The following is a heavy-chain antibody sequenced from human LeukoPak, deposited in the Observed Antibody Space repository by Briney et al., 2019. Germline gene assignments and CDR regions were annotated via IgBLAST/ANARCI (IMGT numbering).Heavy chain of an antibody. CDR1: GFTFSSYG. CDR3: ARARVVGAMISYGMDV. Sequence: PGGSLRLSCAASGFTFSSYGMHWVRQAPGKGLKWVAVIWYDGSNKYYADSVKGRFTISRDNSKNTLYLQMNSLRAEDTAVYYCARARVVGAMISYGMDVWGQGTTVTVSS. V-gene: IGHV3-33*01. D-gene: IGHD1-26*01. J-gene: IGHJ6*02. CDR2: IWYDGSNK.